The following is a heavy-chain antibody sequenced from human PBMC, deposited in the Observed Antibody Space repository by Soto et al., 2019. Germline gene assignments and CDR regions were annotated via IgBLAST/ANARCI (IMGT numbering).Heavy chain of an antibody. CDR3: ARDSDHFDSSSDY. CDR1: GYTXSSYY. D-gene: IGHD6-6*01. CDR2: INPSGGST. V-gene: IGHV1-46*01. J-gene: IGHJ4*02. Sequence: SXKVSFKASGYTXSSYYMDLVRQAPGQGLEWMGIINPSGGSTSYAKKFQGRVTMTRDTSTSTVYMELSSLRSEDTAVYYCARDSDHFDSSSDYWGQGTLGTVS.